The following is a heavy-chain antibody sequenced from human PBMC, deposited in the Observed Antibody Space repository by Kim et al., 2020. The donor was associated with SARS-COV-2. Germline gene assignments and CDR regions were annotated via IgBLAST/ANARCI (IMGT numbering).Heavy chain of an antibody. V-gene: IGHV1-2*02. J-gene: IGHJ6*01. Sequence: ASVKVSCKASGYTFIDYYLHWVRQAPGQGPEWMGWIDPRNGGTTYAQNFQGRVTMTRDTSISTAYMEMSGVRADDTAIYYCARDKTSFGGDQKVKKYY. CDR3: ARDKTSFGGDQKVKKYY. CDR2: IDPRNGGT. CDR1: GYTFIDYY. D-gene: IGHD3-3*01.